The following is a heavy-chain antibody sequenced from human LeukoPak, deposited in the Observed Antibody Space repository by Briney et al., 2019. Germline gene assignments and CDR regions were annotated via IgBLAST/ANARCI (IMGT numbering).Heavy chain of an antibody. V-gene: IGHV3-74*01. Sequence: GGSLRLSCAASGFTFSSYWMHWIRQAPAKGLVWVSRIHSDGIGTSYADSVRGRFTISRDNAKNTVYLQMNSLRAEDTAVYYCARDQGSFDYWGQGTLVTVSS. CDR2: IHSDGIGT. J-gene: IGHJ4*02. CDR3: ARDQGSFDY. CDR1: GFTFSSYW.